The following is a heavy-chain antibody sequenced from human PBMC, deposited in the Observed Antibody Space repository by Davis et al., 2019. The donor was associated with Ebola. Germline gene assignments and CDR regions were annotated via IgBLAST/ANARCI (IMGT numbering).Heavy chain of an antibody. CDR2: INPSGGST. CDR1: GYTFTSYY. D-gene: IGHD2-15*01. Sequence: AASVKVSCKASGYTFTSYYMHWVRQAPGQGLEWMGIINPSGGSTTYAQKFQGRVTMTRDTSASTAYMELSSLRSEDTAVYYCARGGPADIVVVVADTGGWFDPWGQGTLVTVSS. V-gene: IGHV1-46*01. J-gene: IGHJ5*02. CDR3: ARGGPADIVVVVADTGGWFDP.